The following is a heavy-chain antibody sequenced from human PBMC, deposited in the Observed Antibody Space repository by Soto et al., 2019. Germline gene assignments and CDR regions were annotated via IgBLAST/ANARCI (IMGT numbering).Heavy chain of an antibody. CDR3: ARGGGFLGY. V-gene: IGHV4-30-2*01. J-gene: IGHJ4*02. Sequence: QLQLQESGSGLVKPSQTLSLTCAVSGGSISSGGYSWSWIRQPPGKGLEWIGYISHTGSTYYNPSLKSRVTISVDRSKNQSPLKLSSVTAADTAVYYGARGGGFLGYWGQGTLVTVSS. CDR2: ISHTGST. CDR1: GGSISSGGYS. D-gene: IGHD3-10*01.